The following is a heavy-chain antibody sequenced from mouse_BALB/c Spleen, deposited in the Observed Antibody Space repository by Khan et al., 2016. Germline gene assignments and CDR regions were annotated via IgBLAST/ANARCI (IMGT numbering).Heavy chain of an antibody. CDR2: IDPANGNT. CDR1: GFNIKDTY. J-gene: IGHJ3*01. CDR3: GRATATAY. V-gene: IGHV14-3*02. D-gene: IGHD1-2*01. Sequence: VQLQQSGAELVKPGASVKLSCTASGFNIKDTYMHWVKQRPEQGLEWIGRIDPANGNTKYDPKFQGKATITADTSSNTAYLQLSSLSSEDTAVYYCGRATATAYWGQGTLVTVSA.